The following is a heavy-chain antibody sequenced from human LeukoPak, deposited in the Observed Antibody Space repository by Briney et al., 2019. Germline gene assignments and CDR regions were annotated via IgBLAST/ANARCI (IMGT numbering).Heavy chain of an antibody. V-gene: IGHV3-23*01. D-gene: IGHD1-1*01. Sequence: PTGGSLRLSCAVSGFTFSSYWMSWVRQAPGKGLEWVSAISGSGGSTYYADSVKGRFTISRDNSKNTLYLQMNSLRAEDTAVYYCAKDSRPDNWNDVSGWFDPWGQGTLVTVSS. J-gene: IGHJ5*02. CDR1: GFTFSSYW. CDR3: AKDSRPDNWNDVSGWFDP. CDR2: ISGSGGST.